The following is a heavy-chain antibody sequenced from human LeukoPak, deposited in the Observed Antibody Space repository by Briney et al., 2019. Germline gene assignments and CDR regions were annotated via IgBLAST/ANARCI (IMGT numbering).Heavy chain of an antibody. J-gene: IGHJ4*02. CDR2: ISSSSRTK. V-gene: IGHV3-48*04. D-gene: IGHD3-16*01. CDR1: GFTISSYS. CDR3: ARDYERGCFDY. Sequence: PGGSLTLSCAASGFTISSYSMNWVRQAPGKGLEWVSYISSSSRTKYYADSVKGRFTISRDNAKNSLYLQMNSLRAEDTAVYYCARDYERGCFDYWGQGTLVTVSS.